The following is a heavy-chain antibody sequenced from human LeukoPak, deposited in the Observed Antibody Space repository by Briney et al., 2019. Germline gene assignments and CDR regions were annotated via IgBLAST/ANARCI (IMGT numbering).Heavy chain of an antibody. CDR1: GFTFSSYA. D-gene: IGHD3-10*01. CDR2: ISGSGGST. CDR3: ATHLLWFGELLS. J-gene: IGHJ4*02. V-gene: IGHV3-23*01. Sequence: GGSLRLSCAASGFTFSSYAMSWVRQAPGKGLEWVSAISGSGGSTYYADSVKGRFTISRDNSKNTLYLQMNGLRAEDTAVYYCATHLLWFGELLSWGQGTLVTVSS.